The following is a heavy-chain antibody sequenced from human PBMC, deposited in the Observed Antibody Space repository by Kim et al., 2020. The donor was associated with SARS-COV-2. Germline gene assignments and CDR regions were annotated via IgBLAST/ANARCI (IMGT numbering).Heavy chain of an antibody. CDR3: ARAGGFYSSSSGDY. V-gene: IGHV4-34*01. J-gene: IGHJ4*02. CDR1: GGSFSGYY. CDR2: NNHSGST. D-gene: IGHD6-6*01. Sequence: SETLSLTCAVYGGSFSGYYWSWIRQPPGKGLEWIGENNHSGSTNYNPSLKSRVTISVDTSKNQFSLKLSSVTAADTAGYYCARAGGFYSSSSGDYWGQGT.